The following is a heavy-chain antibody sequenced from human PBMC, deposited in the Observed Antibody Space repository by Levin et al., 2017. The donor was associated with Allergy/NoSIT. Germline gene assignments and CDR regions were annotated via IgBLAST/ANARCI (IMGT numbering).Heavy chain of an antibody. CDR1: GFSLTPNTMG. V-gene: IGHV2-5*02. D-gene: IGHD3-9*01. Sequence: SGPTLVKPTQTLTLTCTFGGFSLTPNTMGVAWVRQSPGKALEWLAVIYSDDDKRYSPSLRDRVTVTKDSSKNQVFLTVTNVDSVDTGTYFCAHAGRLGTSAADWLRHTFDDWGQGARVTVSS. CDR3: AHAGRLGTSAADWLRHTFDD. CDR2: IYSDDDK. J-gene: IGHJ4*02.